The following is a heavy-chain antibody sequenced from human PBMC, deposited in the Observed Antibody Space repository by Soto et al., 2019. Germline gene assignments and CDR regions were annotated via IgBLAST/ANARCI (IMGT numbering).Heavy chain of an antibody. CDR2: INTDSGDT. CDR1: GYTFSAYY. J-gene: IGHJ4*02. D-gene: IGHD3-16*01. CDR3: ARAPIGGGAPYYFDF. Sequence: QVQLVQSGAEVRKPGGSVKVSCKASGYTFSAYYMYWVRQTPRHGLEWMGGINTDSGDTHYAQKFRGRVTMARDTSIGTAYMELTSLTSGDTAVYYCARAPIGGGAPYYFDFWGRGTLVTVSS. V-gene: IGHV1-2*02.